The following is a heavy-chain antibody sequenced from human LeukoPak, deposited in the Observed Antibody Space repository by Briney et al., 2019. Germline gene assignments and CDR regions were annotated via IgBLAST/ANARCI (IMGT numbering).Heavy chain of an antibody. Sequence: GGSLRLSCAASEFIFSSYAMHWVRQAPGKGLEWVAVIWYDGSNKYYADSVKGRFTISRDNSKNTLYLQMNSLRAEDTAVYYCARDRGSTSEYGMDVWGQGTTVTVSS. CDR2: IWYDGSNK. D-gene: IGHD2-2*01. CDR1: EFIFSSYA. V-gene: IGHV3-33*08. J-gene: IGHJ6*02. CDR3: ARDRGSTSEYGMDV.